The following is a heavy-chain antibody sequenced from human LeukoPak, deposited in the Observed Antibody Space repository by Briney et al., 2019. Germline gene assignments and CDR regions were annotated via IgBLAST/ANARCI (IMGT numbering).Heavy chain of an antibody. J-gene: IGHJ5*02. V-gene: IGHV4-34*01. D-gene: IGHD6-13*01. CDR2: INHTGNT. CDR1: GGSFTNYY. CDR3: ANAALIPASGTRWFDP. Sequence: SETLSLTCAVSGGSFTNYYWTWIRQSPRKGLEGIGEINHTGNTKYNPSLKSRVTISLDASKNQCSLKLLSVTAAATAMYYCANAALIPASGTRWFDPWGQGTLVTVSS.